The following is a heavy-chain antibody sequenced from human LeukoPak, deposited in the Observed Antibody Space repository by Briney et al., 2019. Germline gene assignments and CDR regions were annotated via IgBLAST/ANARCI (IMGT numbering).Heavy chain of an antibody. Sequence: SETLSLTCTVSGGSISSYYWSWIRQPPGKGLEWIGYIYYSGSTNYNPSLKSRVTISVDTSKNQFSLKLSSVTAADTAVYYCARASSSSGVDYYYYYMDVWGKGTRSPSP. CDR3: ARASSSSGVDYYYYYMDV. D-gene: IGHD6-6*01. J-gene: IGHJ6*03. CDR2: IYYSGST. CDR1: GGSISSYY. V-gene: IGHV4-59*01.